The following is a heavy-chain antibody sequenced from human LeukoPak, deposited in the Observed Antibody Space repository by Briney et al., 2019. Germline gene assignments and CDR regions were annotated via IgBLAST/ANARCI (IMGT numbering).Heavy chain of an antibody. CDR2: ISYSGT. J-gene: IGHJ4*02. V-gene: IGHV4-39*01. Sequence: PSGTLSLTCTVSGGSVSSSSYYWGWIRQPPGKGLEWIGSISYSGTYYNPSLKSRLTISVDTSKNQFSLKLSSVTAADTAVYYCANSANYGGNSGYFDYWGQGTLVTVSS. D-gene: IGHD4-23*01. CDR3: ANSANYGGNSGYFDY. CDR1: GGSVSSSSYY.